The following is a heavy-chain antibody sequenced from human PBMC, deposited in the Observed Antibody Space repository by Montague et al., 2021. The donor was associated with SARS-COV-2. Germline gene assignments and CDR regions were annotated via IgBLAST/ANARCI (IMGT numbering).Heavy chain of an antibody. CDR3: ARESGSFHDGGYFDY. CDR1: GFYFSYA. J-gene: IGHJ4*02. Sequence: SLRLSCAASGFYFSYAMHWVRQAPGKGLEWVALISNDGSNKHYADSVKGRFTISRDNSKSTLYLQMNSLRTKDTAVYYCARESGSFHDGGYFDYWGQGSLVTVSS. V-gene: IGHV3-30*04. D-gene: IGHD1-26*01. CDR2: ISNDGSNK.